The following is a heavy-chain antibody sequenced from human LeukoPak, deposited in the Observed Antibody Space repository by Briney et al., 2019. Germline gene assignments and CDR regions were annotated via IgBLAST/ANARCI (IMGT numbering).Heavy chain of an antibody. Sequence: PSETLSLTCGVYGGSSSGYYWSWIRQPPGKGLEWIGEINNSGSTNYNPSLKSRVTISVDTSKNQFSLKLSSVTAADTAVYYCVRDIAAAGGFDYWGQGTLVTVSS. CDR3: VRDIAAAGGFDY. D-gene: IGHD6-13*01. CDR1: GGSSSGYY. V-gene: IGHV4-34*01. J-gene: IGHJ4*02. CDR2: INNSGST.